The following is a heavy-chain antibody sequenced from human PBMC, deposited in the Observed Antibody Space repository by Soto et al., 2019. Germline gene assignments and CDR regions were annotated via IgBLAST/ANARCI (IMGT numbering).Heavy chain of an antibody. CDR2: INAGNGNR. V-gene: IGHV1-3*01. Sequence: ASVKVSCKASGYTFTSYAMHWVRQAPGQRLEWMGWINAGNGNRKYSQKFQGRVTITRDTSASTAYMELSSLRSEDTAVYYCARDPGYSYGSTWGQGTLVTVSS. CDR1: GYTFTSYA. J-gene: IGHJ5*02. CDR3: ARDPGYSYGST. D-gene: IGHD5-18*01.